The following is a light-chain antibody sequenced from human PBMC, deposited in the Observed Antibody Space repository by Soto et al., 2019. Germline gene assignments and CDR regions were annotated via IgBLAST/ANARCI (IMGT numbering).Light chain of an antibody. J-gene: IGKJ3*01. V-gene: IGKV3-20*01. CDR2: GAS. Sequence: ELVLTQSPGTLSLSPGERATLSCRASQSVSSSYLAWYQQKPGQAPRLLIYGASSRATGIPDRFSGSGSGTDFTLTISRLEPEVFAVYYCQQYGSSPFTFGPGTKVDIK. CDR1: QSVSSSY. CDR3: QQYGSSPFT.